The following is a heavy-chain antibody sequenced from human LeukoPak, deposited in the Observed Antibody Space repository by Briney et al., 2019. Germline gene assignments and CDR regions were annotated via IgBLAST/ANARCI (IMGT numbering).Heavy chain of an antibody. Sequence: PGGSLRLSCAASGFTFSNAWMSWVRQAPGKGLEWVGRIKSKTDGGTTDYAAPVKGRFTISRDDSKNTLYLQMNSLKTEDTAVYYCTTVPRYCSSTSCYNYWGQGTLVTVSS. CDR2: IKSKTDGGTT. V-gene: IGHV3-15*01. CDR3: TTVPRYCSSTSCYNY. J-gene: IGHJ4*02. CDR1: GFTFSNAW. D-gene: IGHD2-2*01.